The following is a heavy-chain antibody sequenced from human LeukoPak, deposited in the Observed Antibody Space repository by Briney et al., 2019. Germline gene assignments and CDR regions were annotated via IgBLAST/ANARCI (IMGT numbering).Heavy chain of an antibody. CDR2: IYSGGST. Sequence: PGGSLRLSCAASGFTVSSNYMSWVRQAPGKGLEWVSVIYSGGSTYYADSVKGRFTISRDNSKNTLYLQMNSLRAEDTAVYYCAKDIVPIVGATESPGFDYWGQGTLVTVSS. V-gene: IGHV3-66*02. CDR1: GFTVSSNY. J-gene: IGHJ4*02. D-gene: IGHD1-26*01. CDR3: AKDIVPIVGATESPGFDY.